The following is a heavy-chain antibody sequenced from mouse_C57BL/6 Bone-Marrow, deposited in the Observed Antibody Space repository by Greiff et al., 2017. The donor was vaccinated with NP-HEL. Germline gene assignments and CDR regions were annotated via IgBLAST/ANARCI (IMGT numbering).Heavy chain of an antibody. D-gene: IGHD1-1*01. CDR2: ISSSGST. Sequence: EVQVVESGPALVKPSQTVSLTCTVTGYSITNGNHWWNWIRQVSGSKLEWIGYISSSGSTDSNPSLKSRISITRDTSKNQLFLQLNSVTTEDIATYYCARDRIPPIYYYGSSSLFDYWGQGTTLTVSS. V-gene: IGHV3-4*01. CDR3: ARDRIPPIYYYGSSSLFDY. J-gene: IGHJ2*01. CDR1: GYSITNGNHW.